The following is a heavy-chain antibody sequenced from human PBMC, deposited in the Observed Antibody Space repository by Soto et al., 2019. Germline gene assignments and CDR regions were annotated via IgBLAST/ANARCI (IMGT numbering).Heavy chain of an antibody. CDR3: AKASSTSWPHDWFDT. D-gene: IGHD1-1*01. Sequence: EVQLLESGGGWLQPGGSLRLSCAASGFTFSSYAMNWVRQAPGKGLEWVSGITGSGAGSYYSDSVKGRFTISRDNSKNTLYLQMHSLRAEATPVYYCAKASSTSWPHDWFDTWGQGTLVTVSS. J-gene: IGHJ5*02. CDR1: GFTFSSYA. V-gene: IGHV3-23*01. CDR2: ITGSGAGS.